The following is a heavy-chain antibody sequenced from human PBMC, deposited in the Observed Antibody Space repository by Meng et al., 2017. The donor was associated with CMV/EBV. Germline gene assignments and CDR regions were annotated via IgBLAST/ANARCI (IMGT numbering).Heavy chain of an antibody. CDR3: ASNAGGDSSGYYSYYYGMDV. Sequence: ASVKVSCKASGYTFTGYYMHWVRQAPGQGLEWMGWINPNSGGTNYAQKFQGRVTMTRDTSISTAYMELSRLRSDDTAVYYCASNAGGDSSGYYSYYYGMDVWGQGTTVTVSS. J-gene: IGHJ6*02. CDR1: GYTFTGYY. CDR2: INPNSGGT. D-gene: IGHD3-22*01. V-gene: IGHV1-2*02.